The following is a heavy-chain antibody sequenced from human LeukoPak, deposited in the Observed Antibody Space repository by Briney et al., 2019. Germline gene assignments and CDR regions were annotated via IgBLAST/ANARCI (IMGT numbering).Heavy chain of an antibody. Sequence: SETLSLTCTVSGGSISSSSYYWGWIRQPPGKGLEWIGSIYYSGSTYYNPSLKSRVTISVDTSKNQFPLKLSSVTAADTAVYYCARTIAARSFDYWGQGTLVTVSS. CDR3: ARTIAARSFDY. J-gene: IGHJ4*02. V-gene: IGHV4-39*01. CDR1: GGSISSSSYY. CDR2: IYYSGST. D-gene: IGHD6-6*01.